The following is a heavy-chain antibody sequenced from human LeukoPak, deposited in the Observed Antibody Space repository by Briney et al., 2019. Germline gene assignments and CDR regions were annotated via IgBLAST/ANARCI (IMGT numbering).Heavy chain of an antibody. CDR3: ARDRGSGVYFDALEI. CDR1: GFTFSSYS. D-gene: IGHD2-15*01. V-gene: IGHV3-48*04. Sequence: AGSLRLSCAASGFTFSSYSMNWVRQAPGKGLEWVSYINSSSSTKYNAGSVKGRFTISRDNAKNSLYLQMNSLRAEDTAVYYCARDRGSGVYFDALEIWGEGTMGTVSS. J-gene: IGHJ3*02. CDR2: INSSSSTK.